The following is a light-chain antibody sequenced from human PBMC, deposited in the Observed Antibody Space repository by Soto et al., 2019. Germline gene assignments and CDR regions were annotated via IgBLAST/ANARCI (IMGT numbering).Light chain of an antibody. CDR3: QQYGGSPFT. V-gene: IGKV3-20*01. Sequence: EIVLTQSPGTLSLSPGERATLSCRASQSVSGSYLAWYQQKPGQAPRLLIYGASSRATGIPDRFSGSGSGTDFTLTISRLEPEDFAVYYCQQYGGSPFTFGPATKVDIK. J-gene: IGKJ3*01. CDR1: QSVSGSY. CDR2: GAS.